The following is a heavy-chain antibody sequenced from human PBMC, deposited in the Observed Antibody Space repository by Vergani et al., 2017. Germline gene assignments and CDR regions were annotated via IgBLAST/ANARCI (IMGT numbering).Heavy chain of an antibody. CDR1: GSSMSGYY. J-gene: IGHJ5*02. D-gene: IGHD3-10*01. Sequence: QVRLQESGPGLVKPSETLSLTCSVSGSSMSGYYWSWIRQPPGKELEWIGYMYHSGSTNYNPSLETRGTISGDTSKNQFSLKLNSVTAADTAVYYCGRVADCYGLGSRLLDLWGQGILVTVSS. CDR3: GRVADCYGLGSRLLDL. CDR2: MYHSGST. V-gene: IGHV4-59*01.